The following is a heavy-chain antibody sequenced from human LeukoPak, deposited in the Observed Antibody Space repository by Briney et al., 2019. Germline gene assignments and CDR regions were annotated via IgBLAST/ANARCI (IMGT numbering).Heavy chain of an antibody. Sequence: GGSLRLSCAASGFTVSSNYMSWVRQAPGKGLEWVSVIYSGGNTYYADSVKGRFTISRDNSKNTLYLQMNSLRAEDTAVYYCARDGRYYDSSGYYLYDWGQGTLVTVSS. J-gene: IGHJ4*02. CDR2: IYSGGNT. V-gene: IGHV3-66*01. CDR1: GFTVSSNY. CDR3: ARDGRYYDSSGYYLYD. D-gene: IGHD3-22*01.